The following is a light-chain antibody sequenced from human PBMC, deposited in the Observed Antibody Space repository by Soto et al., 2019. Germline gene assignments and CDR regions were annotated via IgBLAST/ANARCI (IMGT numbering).Light chain of an antibody. CDR2: DVS. J-gene: IGLJ2*01. CDR1: SSDVGGYNY. Sequence: QSALTQPASVSGSPGQSIPISCSGTSSDVGGYNYVSWYQQHPGKAPKLMISDVSNRPSGVSNRFSGSTSGNTAALTISGLQDEDEADYYCSSYTSSSTLVVFGGGTKLTVL. V-gene: IGLV2-14*01. CDR3: SSYTSSSTLVV.